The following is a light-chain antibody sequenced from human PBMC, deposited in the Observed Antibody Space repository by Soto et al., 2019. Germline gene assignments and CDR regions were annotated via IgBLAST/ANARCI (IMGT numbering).Light chain of an antibody. V-gene: IGKV1D-13*01. J-gene: IGKJ4*01. CDR1: QGISSA. CDR3: QQFNNYPLT. Sequence: AIQLTQSPSSLSASVGDIVSITCRASQGISSALAWYQQKPGKAPKLLIYDASSLESGVPSRFSGSGSGTDFTLTISSLQPEDSATYSCQQFNNYPLTFGGGTRVEIK. CDR2: DAS.